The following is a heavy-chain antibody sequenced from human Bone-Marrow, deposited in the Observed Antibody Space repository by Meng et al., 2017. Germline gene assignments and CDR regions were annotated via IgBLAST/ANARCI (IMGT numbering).Heavy chain of an antibody. CDR1: GGSFSGYY. D-gene: IGHD6-13*01. CDR3: ARGSSSSSWYASYYYYGLDV. J-gene: IGHJ6*02. V-gene: IGHV4-34*01. CDR2: INHSGST. Sequence: SETLSPTCAAYGGSFSGYYWSWIRQPPGKGLEWIGEINHSGSTNYNPTLKRRVTIPVETSKNQFSLQLSSVTAADTAVYYCARGSSSSSWYASYYYYGLDVWGQGATVTVSS.